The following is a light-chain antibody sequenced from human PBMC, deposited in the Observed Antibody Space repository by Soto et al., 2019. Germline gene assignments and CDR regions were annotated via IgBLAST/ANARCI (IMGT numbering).Light chain of an antibody. V-gene: IGLV2-8*01. CDR1: SSDVGGYNY. CDR2: EVN. Sequence: QSALTQPPSASGSPGQSVTISCTGTSSDVGGYNYVSWYQQHPGKAPKLMIYEVNKRPSGVPDRFSGSKSGNTASLTVSGLQAEDEADYYCNSNAGGNDFAVFGGGTKVTVL. J-gene: IGLJ2*01. CDR3: NSNAGGNDFAV.